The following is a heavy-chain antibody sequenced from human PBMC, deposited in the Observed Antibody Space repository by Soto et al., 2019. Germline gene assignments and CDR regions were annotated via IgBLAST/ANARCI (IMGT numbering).Heavy chain of an antibody. D-gene: IGHD2-15*01. V-gene: IGHV3-21*06. CDR1: GFTFSTCT. CDR3: AREVQPVVRREYDY. CDR2: IGSGGSP. Sequence: EVQLVESGGGLVKPGGSLRLSCAVSGFTFSTCTMNWVRQAPGKGLEWVSSIGSGGSPYYADSVKGRCTISRDNAKNSLYLQMNSLRAEDTAVYYCAREVQPVVRREYDYWGQGTLVTVSS. J-gene: IGHJ4*02.